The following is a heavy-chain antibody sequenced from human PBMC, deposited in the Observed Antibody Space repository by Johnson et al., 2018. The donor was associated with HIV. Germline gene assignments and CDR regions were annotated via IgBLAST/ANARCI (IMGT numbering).Heavy chain of an antibody. CDR3: AKGPILDDGFDI. CDR2: IRYDGRNQ. V-gene: IGHV3-30*02. Sequence: QMLLVESGGGVVQPGGSLRLSCAASGFTFSSYGMHWVRQAPGKGLEWVAFIRYDGRNQYYADYVKGRFTISRDNSKNTLYLQMNSLRAEDTAVYYCAKGPILDDGFDIWGQGTMVTVSS. CDR1: GFTFSSYG. D-gene: IGHD3-3*01. J-gene: IGHJ3*02.